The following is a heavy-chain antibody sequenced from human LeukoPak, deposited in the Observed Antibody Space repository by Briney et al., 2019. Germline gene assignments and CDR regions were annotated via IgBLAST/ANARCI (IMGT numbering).Heavy chain of an antibody. V-gene: IGHV4-4*08. Sequence: SETLSLTCTVSGGSISSYYWSWIRQPPGKGLEWIGRIYTSGSTNYNPSLKSRVTISVDTSKNQFSLKLSSVTAADTAVYYCARGAHYYYYYMDVWGKGTTVTVSS. CDR2: IYTSGST. J-gene: IGHJ6*03. CDR1: GGSISSYY. CDR3: ARGAHYYYYYMDV.